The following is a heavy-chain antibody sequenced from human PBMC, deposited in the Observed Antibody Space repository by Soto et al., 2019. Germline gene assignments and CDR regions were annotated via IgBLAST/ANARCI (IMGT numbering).Heavy chain of an antibody. CDR2: IYPGDSDT. Sequence: EVQLVQSGAEVKKPGEPLKISCKGPGYSFTSYWIGWVRQMPGKGLEWMGIIYPGDSDTRYSPSFQGQVTISADKSISTAFLQCSSLKPSDNAMDYCARHIVLVPAVTPVDTAMEKYHYYCYYGMDVWGQGTTVTVSS. V-gene: IGHV5-51*01. CDR3: ARHIVLVPAVTPVDTAMEKYHYYCYYGMDV. D-gene: IGHD2-2*02. CDR1: GYSFTSYW. J-gene: IGHJ6*02.